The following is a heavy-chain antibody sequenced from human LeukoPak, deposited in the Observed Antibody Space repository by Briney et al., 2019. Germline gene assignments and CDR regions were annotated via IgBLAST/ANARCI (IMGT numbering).Heavy chain of an antibody. CDR2: ISSSSLYI. Sequence: GGSLRLSCAASGFTFSSYSMSWVRQAPGKGLEWVSSISSSSLYIYYADSVKGRFTISRDNAKNSLYLQVNSLRAEDTAVYYCARVTGDFWSGYYGHYYYMDVWGKGTTVTVSS. J-gene: IGHJ6*03. CDR3: ARVTGDFWSGYYGHYYYMDV. V-gene: IGHV3-21*01. D-gene: IGHD3-3*01. CDR1: GFTFSSYS.